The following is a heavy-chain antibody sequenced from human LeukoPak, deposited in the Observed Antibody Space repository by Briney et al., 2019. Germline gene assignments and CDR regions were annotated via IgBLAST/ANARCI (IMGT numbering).Heavy chain of an antibody. J-gene: IGHJ4*02. CDR2: ISGSGGST. Sequence: GGSLGLSCAASGFIFSNYAMQWVRQAPGKGLEWVSAISGSGGSTYYADSVKGRFTISRDNSKNTLYLQMNSLRAEDTAVYYCAKVSGSGGTKYQPFDYWGQGTLVTVSS. D-gene: IGHD2-15*01. CDR1: GFIFSNYA. V-gene: IGHV3-23*01. CDR3: AKVSGSGGTKYQPFDY.